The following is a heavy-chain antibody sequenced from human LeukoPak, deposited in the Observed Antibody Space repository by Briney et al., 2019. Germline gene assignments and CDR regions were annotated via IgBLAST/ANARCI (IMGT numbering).Heavy chain of an antibody. Sequence: PGGSLRLSCAASGFTFSSYWMSWVRQAPGKGLEWVANIKQDGSEKYYVDSVKGRFTISRDNAKNSLYLQMNSLRAEETAVYYCARDPYYYDSSGFAFDIWGQGTMVTVSS. D-gene: IGHD3-22*01. CDR1: GFTFSSYW. J-gene: IGHJ3*02. CDR3: ARDPYYYDSSGFAFDI. V-gene: IGHV3-7*01. CDR2: IKQDGSEK.